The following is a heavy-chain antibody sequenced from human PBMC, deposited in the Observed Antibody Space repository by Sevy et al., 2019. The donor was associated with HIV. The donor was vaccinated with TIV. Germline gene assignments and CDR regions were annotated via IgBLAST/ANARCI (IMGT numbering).Heavy chain of an antibody. V-gene: IGHV4-59*08. J-gene: IGHJ4*02. CDR1: DDSINSYY. Sequence: SETLSLTYSVSDDSINSYYWSWIRQPPGKGLEWIGHIYNNIGSTSYNPSLTSRVTISVDTSKNHFSLKLTSLTAADTAIYYCARGAVVIGTVATPVLDFWGLGSLVTVSS. D-gene: IGHD2-2*01. CDR3: ARGAVVIGTVATPVLDF. CDR2: IYNNIGST.